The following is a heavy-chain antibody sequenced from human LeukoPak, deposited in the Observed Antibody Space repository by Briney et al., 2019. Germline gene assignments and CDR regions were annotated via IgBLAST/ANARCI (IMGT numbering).Heavy chain of an antibody. CDR3: VKDLRSDFMGVLSRYLSY. Sequence: GSLRLCCSASGFTFSSFAMHWVRQAPGEGLEYVAAISRNGGSTYYADSVKGRFTISRDNSKNTLYLQMSSLRAEDTAVYLCVKDLRSDFMGVLSRYLSYWGQGTLVTVSS. CDR2: ISRNGGST. CDR1: GFTFSSFA. D-gene: IGHD2/OR15-2a*01. V-gene: IGHV3-64D*09. J-gene: IGHJ4*02.